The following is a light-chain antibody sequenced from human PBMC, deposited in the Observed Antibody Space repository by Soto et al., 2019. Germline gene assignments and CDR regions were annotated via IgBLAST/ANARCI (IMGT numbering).Light chain of an antibody. J-gene: IGKJ1*01. CDR1: QRMSSS. CDR3: QQSYTTPTWT. Sequence: DIQMTQSPSSLSASVGDRVTITCRASQRMSSSLNWYQQKPGKAPKLLIYAASSFQSGVPSSFSGSGSGTHFSLTISSLQPEDFATYYCQQSYTTPTWTFGQGTKVEMK. V-gene: IGKV1-39*01. CDR2: AAS.